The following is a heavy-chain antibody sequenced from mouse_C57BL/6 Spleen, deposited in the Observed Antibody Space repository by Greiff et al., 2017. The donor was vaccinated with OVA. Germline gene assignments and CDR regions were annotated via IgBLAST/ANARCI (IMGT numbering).Heavy chain of an antibody. D-gene: IGHD1-1*01. CDR1: GFTFSDYY. CDR2: ISNGGGST. J-gene: IGHJ4*01. V-gene: IGHV5-12*01. Sequence: EVHLVESGGGLVQPGGSLKLSCAASGFTFSDYYMYWVRQTPEKRLEWVAYISNGGGSTYYPDTVKGRFTISRDNAKNTLYLQMSRLKSEDTAMYYCARRGGYYGGDAMDYWGQGTSVTVSS. CDR3: ARRGGYYGGDAMDY.